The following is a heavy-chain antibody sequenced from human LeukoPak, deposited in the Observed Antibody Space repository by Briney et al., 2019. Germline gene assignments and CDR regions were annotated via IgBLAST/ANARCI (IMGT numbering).Heavy chain of an antibody. D-gene: IGHD3-3*01. CDR2: IWYGGSNK. J-gene: IGHJ6*03. CDR3: AKDGALRDFWSVRGWDYYLDV. V-gene: IGHV3-30*02. CDR1: GFTFSSYG. Sequence: GGSLRLSCAASGFTFSSYGMHWVRQAPGKGLEWVAVIWYGGSNKYYADSVKGRFTISRDNSKNTLYLQMNSLRAEDTAVYYCAKDGALRDFWSVRGWDYYLDVWGKGTTVTVSS.